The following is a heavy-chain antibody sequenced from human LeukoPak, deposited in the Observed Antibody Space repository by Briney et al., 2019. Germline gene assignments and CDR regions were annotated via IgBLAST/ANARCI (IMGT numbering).Heavy chain of an antibody. J-gene: IGHJ4*02. Sequence: ASVKVSCKASGGTFSSYAISWVRQAPGKGLEWMGGFDPEDGETIDAQKFQGRVTMTEDTSTDTAYMELSSLRSEDTAVYYCATKLRYFDWYLYWGQGTLVTVSS. D-gene: IGHD3-9*01. CDR1: GGTFSSYA. CDR3: ATKLRYFDWYLY. CDR2: FDPEDGET. V-gene: IGHV1-24*01.